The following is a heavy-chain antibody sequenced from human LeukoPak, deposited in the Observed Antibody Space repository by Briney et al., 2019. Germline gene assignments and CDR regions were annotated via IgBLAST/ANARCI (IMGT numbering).Heavy chain of an antibody. CDR1: GYTFTGYY. D-gene: IGHD2-15*01. V-gene: IGHV1-2*04. CDR3: ARVLDVVVVEPGYFDY. CDR2: INPNSGGT. Sequence: ASVKVSCKASGYTFTGYYMHWVRQAPGQGLEWMGWINPNSGGTNYAQKFQGWVTMTSDTSISTAYMELSSLRSDDTAVYYCARVLDVVVVEPGYFDYWGQGTLVTVSS. J-gene: IGHJ4*02.